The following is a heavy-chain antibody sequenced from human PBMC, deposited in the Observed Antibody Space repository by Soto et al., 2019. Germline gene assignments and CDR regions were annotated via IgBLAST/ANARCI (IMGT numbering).Heavy chain of an antibody. CDR3: AREPPGWFGESYYYYGMDV. D-gene: IGHD3-10*01. CDR1: GFTFSSYS. J-gene: IGHJ6*02. Sequence: PGGSLRLSCAASGFTFSSYSMNWVRQAPGKGLEWVSYISSSSSTIYYADSVKGRFTISRDNAKNSLYLQMNSLRDEDAAVYYCAREPPGWFGESYYYYGMDVWGQGTTVTVSS. CDR2: ISSSSSTI. V-gene: IGHV3-48*02.